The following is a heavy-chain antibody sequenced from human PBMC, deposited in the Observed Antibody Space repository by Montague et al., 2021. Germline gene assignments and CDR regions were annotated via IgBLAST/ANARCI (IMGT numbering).Heavy chain of an antibody. CDR2: IYYSGST. V-gene: IGHV4-59*01. CDR3: ARALAARWWFDP. J-gene: IGHJ5*02. D-gene: IGHD6-6*01. CDR1: GGSIRSYY. Sequence: SETLSLTCTISGGSIRSYYWNWIRQPPGKGLEWIGYIYYSGSTNYNPSLKSRVNISLGTSNYQFSLNLGSVTAADTAVYYCARALAARWWFDPWGQGTLVTVSS.